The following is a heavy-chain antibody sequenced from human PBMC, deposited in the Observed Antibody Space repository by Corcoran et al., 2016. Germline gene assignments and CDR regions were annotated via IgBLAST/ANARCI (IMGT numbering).Heavy chain of an antibody. Sequence: EVQLVQSGAEVKKPGESRTISCKACGYSFTSDWLGWVRQMHGKGLEWTGLIYPGDFDTRYSPSSQDQVTISVEKSISTAYLQWSSLKASDTATYYCARGSASGYAFDYWGQGTQVTVSS. CDR1: GYSFTSDW. V-gene: IGHV5-51*01. J-gene: IGHJ4*02. CDR3: ARGSASGYAFDY. D-gene: IGHD6-25*01. CDR2: IYPGDFDT.